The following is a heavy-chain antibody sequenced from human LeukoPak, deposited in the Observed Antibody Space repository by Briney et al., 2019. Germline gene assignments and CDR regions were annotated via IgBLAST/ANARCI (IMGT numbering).Heavy chain of an antibody. CDR2: IYHSGST. Sequence: SGTLSLTCAVSGGSISSSNWWSWVRQPPGKGLEWVGEIYHSGSTNYNPSLKSRVTISVDKSKNQFSLKLSSVTAADTAMYYSARVAVARLAYFDYWGQGTLVTVSS. CDR1: GGSISSSNW. D-gene: IGHD6-19*01. J-gene: IGHJ4*02. CDR3: ARVAVARLAYFDY. V-gene: IGHV4-4*02.